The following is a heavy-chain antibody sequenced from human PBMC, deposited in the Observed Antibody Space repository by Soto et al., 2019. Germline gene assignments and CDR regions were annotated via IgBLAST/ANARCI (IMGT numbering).Heavy chain of an antibody. CDR3: ARDDNYAATGFDH. Sequence: QVQLVESGGGVVRPGRSLRLSCAATGFSFSTHGMHWVRQAPGKGLEWVAVIVNDGSEQDYSDSVKGRFTISRDNSKNTLYLQMNNLRAEDTAVYYCARDDNYAATGFDHWGQGILVTVSS. D-gene: IGHD1-20*01. CDR1: GFSFSTHG. J-gene: IGHJ4*02. V-gene: IGHV3-33*01. CDR2: IVNDGSEQ.